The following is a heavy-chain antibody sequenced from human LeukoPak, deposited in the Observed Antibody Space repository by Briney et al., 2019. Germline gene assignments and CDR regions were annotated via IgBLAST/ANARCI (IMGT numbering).Heavy chain of an antibody. Sequence: SETLSLTCTVSGGSISSGGYYWSWIRQPPGKGLEWIGYIYHSGSTYYNPSLKSRVTISVDRSKNQFSLKLSSVTAADTAVYYCARGLYGEDYWGQGTLVTVSS. J-gene: IGHJ4*02. V-gene: IGHV4-30-2*01. CDR1: GGSISSGGYY. CDR3: ARGLYGEDY. D-gene: IGHD2-2*02. CDR2: IYHSGST.